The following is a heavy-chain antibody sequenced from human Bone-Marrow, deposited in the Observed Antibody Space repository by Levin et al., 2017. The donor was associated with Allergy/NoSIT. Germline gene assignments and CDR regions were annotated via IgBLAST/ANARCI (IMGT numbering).Heavy chain of an antibody. V-gene: IGHV4-39*01. Sequence: PSETLSLTCSVSGGSISGSTSYGGWIRQAPGKGLEWIGIIYYAGDTFYSPSLKSRITMSVDTSKNQFSLKVTSVTAADTAVYYCSRLLRELTGAFDYWGQGILVTVSS. CDR1: GGSISGSTSY. CDR2: IYYAGDT. CDR3: SRLLRELTGAFDY. J-gene: IGHJ4*02. D-gene: IGHD7-27*01.